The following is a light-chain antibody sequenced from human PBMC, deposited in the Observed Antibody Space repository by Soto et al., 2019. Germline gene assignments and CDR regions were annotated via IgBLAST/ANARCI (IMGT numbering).Light chain of an antibody. J-gene: IGKJ4*01. CDR2: DAS. CDR1: QCVSGA. CDR3: QQFNDFPLT. V-gene: IGKV1D-13*01. Sequence: IQMTQSPGTLSGSVGDRVTITCRASQCVSGALAWYQQKPGKAPKSLIHDASNLESGVPSRFSGSGSGTAFTLTISSLQPEDFATYYCQQFNDFPLTFGGGTKVDIK.